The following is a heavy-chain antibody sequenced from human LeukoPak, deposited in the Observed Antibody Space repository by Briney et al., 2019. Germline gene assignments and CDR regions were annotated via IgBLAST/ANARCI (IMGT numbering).Heavy chain of an antibody. J-gene: IGHJ4*02. CDR2: ISFDASNK. CDR3: ATEGSFDY. V-gene: IGHV3-30*03. Sequence: GGSLRLSCAASGFTFSSYGMHWVRQAPGKGLEWVAVISFDASNKYYADSVKGRFIISRDNSKNTLYLQMNSLRAEDAAVYYCATEGSFDYWGQGTLVTVSS. CDR1: GFTFSSYG.